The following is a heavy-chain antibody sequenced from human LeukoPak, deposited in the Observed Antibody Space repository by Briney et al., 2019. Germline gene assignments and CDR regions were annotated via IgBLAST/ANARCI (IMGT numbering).Heavy chain of an antibody. CDR1: GGSISSSSYY. Sequence: PSETLSLTCTVSGGSISSSSYYWGWIRQPPGKGLEWIGSIYYSGSTYYNPSLKSRVTISVDTSKNQFSLKLSSVTAADTAVYYCARDQATVTPYGMDVWGKGTTVTVSS. J-gene: IGHJ6*03. CDR2: IYYSGST. V-gene: IGHV4-39*07. CDR3: ARDQATVTPYGMDV. D-gene: IGHD4-11*01.